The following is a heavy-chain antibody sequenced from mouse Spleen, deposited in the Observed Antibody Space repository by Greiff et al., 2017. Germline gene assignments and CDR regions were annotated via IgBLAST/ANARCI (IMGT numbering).Heavy chain of an antibody. CDR2: INPYNGGT. Sequence: VQLQQSGPVLVKPGASVKMSCKASGYTFTDYYMNWVKQSHGKSLEWIGVINPYNGGTSYNQKFKGKATLTVDKSSSTAYMELNSLTSEDSAVYYCARSYYGNYDGFAYWGQGTLVTVSA. D-gene: IGHD2-10*01. J-gene: IGHJ3*01. CDR1: GYTFTDYY. V-gene: IGHV1-19*01. CDR3: ARSYYGNYDGFAY.